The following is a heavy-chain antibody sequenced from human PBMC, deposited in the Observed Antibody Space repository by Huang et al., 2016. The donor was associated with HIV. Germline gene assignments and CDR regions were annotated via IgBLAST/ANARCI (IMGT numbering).Heavy chain of an antibody. Sequence: QVQLVQSGAEVKKPGSSVKVSCKASGGTFSSYAISWVRQAPGQGLEWVGGIIPIFGTANYAQKFQGRVTITADESTSTAYMELSSLGSEDTAVYYCARARGYYDSSVSYYFDYWGQGTLVTVSS. CDR2: IIPIFGTA. V-gene: IGHV1-69*13. CDR3: ARARGYYDSSVSYYFDY. CDR1: GGTFSSYA. D-gene: IGHD3-22*01. J-gene: IGHJ4*02.